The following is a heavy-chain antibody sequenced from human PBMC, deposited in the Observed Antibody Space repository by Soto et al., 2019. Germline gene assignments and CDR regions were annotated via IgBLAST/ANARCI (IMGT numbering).Heavy chain of an antibody. Sequence: GGSLRLSCAASGFTFSSHWMSWVRQAPGKGLEWVSAISGSGGSTYYADSVKGRFTISRDNSKNTLYLQMNSLRAEDTAVYYCAKYADQLYSSSDYWGQGTLVTVSS. CDR3: AKYADQLYSSSDY. J-gene: IGHJ4*02. V-gene: IGHV3-23*01. CDR2: ISGSGGST. D-gene: IGHD6-13*01. CDR1: GFTFSSHW.